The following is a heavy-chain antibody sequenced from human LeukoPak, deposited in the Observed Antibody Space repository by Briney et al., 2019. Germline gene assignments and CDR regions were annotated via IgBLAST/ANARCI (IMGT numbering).Heavy chain of an antibody. D-gene: IGHD6-6*01. CDR2: IKQDGSEK. CDR3: ARVLEYSSSAEH. V-gene: IGHV3-7*04. CDR1: GFTFSSYW. J-gene: IGHJ1*01. Sequence: GGSLRLSCAASGFTFSSYWMSWVRQAPGKGLEWVANIKQDGSEKYYVDSVKGRFTISRDSAKNSLYVQMNSLRAEDTAAYGGARVLEYSSSAEHWGQGTLVTVPS.